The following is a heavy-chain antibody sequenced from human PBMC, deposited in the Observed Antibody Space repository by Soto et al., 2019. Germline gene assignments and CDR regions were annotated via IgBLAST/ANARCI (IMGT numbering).Heavy chain of an antibody. CDR3: ARAGGYDYIWGSYPYYYYYMDV. D-gene: IGHD3-16*02. V-gene: IGHV4-34*01. J-gene: IGHJ6*03. Sequence: SETLSLTCAVYGGSFSGYYWSWIRQPPGKGLEWIGEINHSGSTNYNPSLKSRVTISVDTSKNQFSLKLSSVTAADTAVYYCARAGGYDYIWGSYPYYYYYMDVWGKGTTVTVSS. CDR1: GGSFSGYY. CDR2: INHSGST.